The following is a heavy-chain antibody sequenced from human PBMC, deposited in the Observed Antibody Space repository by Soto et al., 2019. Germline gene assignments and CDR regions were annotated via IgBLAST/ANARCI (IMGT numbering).Heavy chain of an antibody. CDR3: AGQIRFLEWLVGMDV. CDR2: ISSSSSTI. D-gene: IGHD3-3*01. Sequence: VQLVESGGGLVQPGGSLRLSCAASGFTFSSYSMNWVRQAPGKGLEWVSYISSSSSTIYYADSVKGRFTISRDNAKNSLYLQMNSLRDEDTAVYYCAGQIRFLEWLVGMDVWGQGTTVTVSS. V-gene: IGHV3-48*02. J-gene: IGHJ6*02. CDR1: GFTFSSYS.